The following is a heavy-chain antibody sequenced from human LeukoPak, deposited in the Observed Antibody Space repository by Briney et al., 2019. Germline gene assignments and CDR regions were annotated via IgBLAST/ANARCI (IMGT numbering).Heavy chain of an antibody. Sequence: SETLSLTCTVSGGSISSYYWSWIRQPPGKGLEWIGYICYSGSTNYNPSLKSRVTKSVDTSKNQFSLKLSSVTAADTAVYYCARDSGGMDVWGQGTTVTVSS. J-gene: IGHJ6*02. V-gene: IGHV4-59*01. CDR1: GGSISSYY. CDR3: ARDSGGMDV. CDR2: ICYSGST.